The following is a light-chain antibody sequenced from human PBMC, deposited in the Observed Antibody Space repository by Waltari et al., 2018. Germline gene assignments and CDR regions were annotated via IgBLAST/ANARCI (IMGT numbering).Light chain of an antibody. J-gene: IGLJ2*01. CDR2: RND. CDR1: YSNVGANV. Sequence: QSVLTQPPSASGTPGQRVTISCSGSYSNVGANVVNWYQHLPGTAPKLPIYRNDRPPSGVPDRVSASKSGTSASLAISGLRPEDEADYYCASWDDSLNGRWVFGGGTKLTVL. V-gene: IGLV1-44*01. CDR3: ASWDDSLNGRWV.